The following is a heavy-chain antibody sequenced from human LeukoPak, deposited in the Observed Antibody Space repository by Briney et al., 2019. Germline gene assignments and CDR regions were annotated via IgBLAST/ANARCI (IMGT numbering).Heavy chain of an antibody. CDR1: GFTFDDYG. J-gene: IGHJ6*03. CDR2: INWNGGST. Sequence: GSLRLSCPASGFTFDDYGMSWVRRAPGKGLEWVSGINWNGGSTGYVDSVKGRFTISRDNAKNSLYLQMNSLRAEDTALYYCAGTLGTYYYYFYMDVWGKGTTVTVSS. CDR3: AGTLGTYYYYFYMDV. V-gene: IGHV3-20*04.